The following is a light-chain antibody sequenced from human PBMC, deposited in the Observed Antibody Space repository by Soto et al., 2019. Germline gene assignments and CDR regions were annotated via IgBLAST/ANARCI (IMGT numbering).Light chain of an antibody. Sequence: QSALAQPRSVSGSPGQSVTISCTGTSSDVGVFNYVSWYQQHPGKAPKLMIYDVTKRPSGVPDRFSGSKSGNTASLTISVLQAEDEADYFCCSYAGSYTYVFGTGTKVTVL. CDR3: CSYAGSYTYV. J-gene: IGLJ1*01. CDR2: DVT. V-gene: IGLV2-11*01. CDR1: SSDVGVFNY.